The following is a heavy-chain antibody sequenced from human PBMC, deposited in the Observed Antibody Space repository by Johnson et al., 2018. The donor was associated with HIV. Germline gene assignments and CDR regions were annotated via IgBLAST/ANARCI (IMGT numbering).Heavy chain of an antibody. V-gene: IGHV3-30-3*01. Sequence: QVQLVESGGGVVQPGRSLRLPCAASGLTFSSYAMHGVRQAPGKGLEWVAVISYEESNKYYADSVKGRFTISRDNAKNFLYLQMNSLRGEDTALYYCVRDTYYYDRSGYLTRPRAFDVWGQGTMVTVSS. CDR1: GLTFSSYA. D-gene: IGHD3-22*01. CDR2: ISYEESNK. J-gene: IGHJ3*01. CDR3: VRDTYYYDRSGYLTRPRAFDV.